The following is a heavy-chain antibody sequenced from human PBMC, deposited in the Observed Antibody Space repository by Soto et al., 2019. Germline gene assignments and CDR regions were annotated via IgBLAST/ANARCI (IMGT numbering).Heavy chain of an antibody. J-gene: IGHJ6*02. CDR3: ARGSYYYDSSGSEDYYYYYGMDV. Sequence: ASVKVSCKASGYTFTGYYMHWVRQAPGQGLEWMGWINPNSGGTNYAQKFQGWVTMTRDTSISTAYMELSRLRSDDTAVYYCARGSYYYDSSGSEDYYYYYGMDVWGQGTTVTVSS. V-gene: IGHV1-2*04. D-gene: IGHD3-22*01. CDR1: GYTFTGYY. CDR2: INPNSGGT.